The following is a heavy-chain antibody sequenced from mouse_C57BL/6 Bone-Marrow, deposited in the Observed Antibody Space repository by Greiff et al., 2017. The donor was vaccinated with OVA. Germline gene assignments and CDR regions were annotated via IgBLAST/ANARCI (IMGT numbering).Heavy chain of an antibody. J-gene: IGHJ3*01. CDR1: GFNIKDYY. Sequence: VQLQQSGAELVKPGASVKLSCTASGFNIKDYYMHWVKQRTEQGLEWIGRIDPEDGETKYAPKFKGKATITADTSSNTAYQQLISMTSEDAAVYYCAPYGFPFAYWGQGTLVTVSA. D-gene: IGHD2-10*02. CDR2: IDPEDGET. V-gene: IGHV14-2*01. CDR3: APYGFPFAY.